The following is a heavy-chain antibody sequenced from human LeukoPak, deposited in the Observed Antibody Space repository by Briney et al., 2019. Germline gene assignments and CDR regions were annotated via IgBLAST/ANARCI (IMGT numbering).Heavy chain of an antibody. Sequence: PGGSRRLSCAASGFIFSSYSMNWVRQAPGKGLEWVSFISSSSSTIYYADSVKGRFTISRDNAKNSLYLQMNSLRAEDTAVYYCTRVHGGYPFDSWGQGTLVTVSS. CDR2: ISSSSSTI. CDR1: GFIFSSYS. CDR3: TRVHGGYPFDS. D-gene: IGHD2-15*01. J-gene: IGHJ4*02. V-gene: IGHV3-48*01.